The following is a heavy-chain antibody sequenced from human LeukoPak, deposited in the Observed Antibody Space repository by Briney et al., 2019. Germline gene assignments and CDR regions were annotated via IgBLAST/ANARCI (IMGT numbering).Heavy chain of an antibody. Sequence: ASVKVSCKSSVYTFTSYGISWVRQAPAQGLEWMGWISAYNGNTNYAQKLQGRVTMTTDTSTSTAYMELRSLRSDDTAVYYCARHIVVVTAPYYFDYWGQGTLVTVSS. CDR2: ISAYNGNT. CDR1: VYTFTSYG. V-gene: IGHV1-18*01. J-gene: IGHJ4*02. D-gene: IGHD2-21*02. CDR3: ARHIVVVTAPYYFDY.